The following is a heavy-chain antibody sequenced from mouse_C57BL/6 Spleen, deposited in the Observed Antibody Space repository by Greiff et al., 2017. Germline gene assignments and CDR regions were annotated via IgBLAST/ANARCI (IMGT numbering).Heavy chain of an antibody. CDR2: IHPNSGGT. CDR1: GYTFTSYW. D-gene: IGHD1-1*01. Sequence: QVQLQQPGAELVKPGASVKLSCKASGYTFTSYWMHWVKQRPGRGLEWIGRIHPNSGGTKYNEKFKSKATLTVDKPSSTAYMQLSSMTSEDSAVYYCAREYYGSSGDAMDYWGQGTSVTVSS. CDR3: AREYYGSSGDAMDY. J-gene: IGHJ4*01. V-gene: IGHV1-72*01.